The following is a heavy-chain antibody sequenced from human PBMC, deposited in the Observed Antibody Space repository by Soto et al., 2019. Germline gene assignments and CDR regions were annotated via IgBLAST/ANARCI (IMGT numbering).Heavy chain of an antibody. CDR3: ATEGGGSRHDAAYS. V-gene: IGHV1-18*01. D-gene: IGHD2-15*01. Sequence: QVQVVQSGGEVKKPGASVKVSCKTSGFTDNIYGITWVRQAPGQGLQWMGWISVYNGNTKSAQNVQCRSTMTAETPXKTVYMELERRMSDDTAMYYCATEGGGSRHDAAYSWGQGTMVTVSS. CDR1: GFTDNIYG. J-gene: IGHJ3*02. CDR2: ISVYNGNT.